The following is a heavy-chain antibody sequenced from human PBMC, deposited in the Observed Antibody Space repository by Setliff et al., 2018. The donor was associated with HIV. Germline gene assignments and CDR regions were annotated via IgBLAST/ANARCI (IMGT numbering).Heavy chain of an antibody. D-gene: IGHD2-2*01. CDR3: ARGHCSGTNCYGVDYYGMDV. Sequence: PGGSLRLSCVASGFTFSTYSMNWVRQAPGKGLEWIGEIYHSEYTNYNASLKSRVSMSVDKSKNQFSLKLTSVTAADTAVYYCARGHCSGTNCYGVDYYGMDVWGQGTTVTVSS. CDR2: IYHSEYT. J-gene: IGHJ6*02. V-gene: IGHV4-34*01. CDR1: GFTFSTYS.